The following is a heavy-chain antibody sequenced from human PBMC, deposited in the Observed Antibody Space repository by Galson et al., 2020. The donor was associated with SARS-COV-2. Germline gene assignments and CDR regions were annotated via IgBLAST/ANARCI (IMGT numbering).Heavy chain of an antibody. D-gene: IGHD2-15*01. CDR3: LTVVDSFTAYVDY. J-gene: IGHJ4*02. CDR2: NNPNKGDR. CDR1: LYTFTGNY. V-gene: IGHV1-2*02. Sequence: SVKVSCKTSLYTFTGNYIHWLRQAPGKGREWLGWNNPNKGDRNFPQKFQGRLSITSDTAFSTAYMELGGLTFDDTAVYYCLTVVDSFTAYVDYWGQGTLVTVSS.